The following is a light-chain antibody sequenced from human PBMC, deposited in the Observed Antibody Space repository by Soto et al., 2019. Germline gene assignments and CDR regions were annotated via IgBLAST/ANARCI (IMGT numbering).Light chain of an antibody. V-gene: IGKV3-20*01. Sequence: EVVLTQSPATLSLSPGERATLSCRASQSIRNIYLAWYQQKPGQAPRLIIYSTSSRATGIPDRFSGSGSGTDFTLTISRLEPEDLGVFYCHHYATDTFGQGTKLEI. J-gene: IGKJ2*01. CDR2: STS. CDR3: HHYATDT. CDR1: QSIRNIY.